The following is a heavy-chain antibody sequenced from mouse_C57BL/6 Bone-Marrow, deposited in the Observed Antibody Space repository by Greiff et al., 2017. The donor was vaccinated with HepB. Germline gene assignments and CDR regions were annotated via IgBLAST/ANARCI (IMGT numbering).Heavy chain of an antibody. V-gene: IGHV5-16*01. Sequence: EVKLMESEGGLVQPGSSMKLSCTASGFTFSDYYMAWVRQGPEKGLEWVANINYDGSSTYYLDSLKSRFIISRDNAKYILYLQMSSLKSEDTATYYCARVTGTNYAMDYWGQGTSVTVSS. D-gene: IGHD4-1*01. J-gene: IGHJ4*01. CDR1: GFTFSDYY. CDR2: INYDGSST. CDR3: ARVTGTNYAMDY.